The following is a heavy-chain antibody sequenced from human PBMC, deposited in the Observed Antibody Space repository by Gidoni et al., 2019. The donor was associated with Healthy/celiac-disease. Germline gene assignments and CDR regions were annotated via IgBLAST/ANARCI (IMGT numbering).Heavy chain of an antibody. CDR2: ISGSGGST. V-gene: IGHV3-23*01. J-gene: IGHJ3*02. CDR1: GFPFSSYA. CDR3: AKVGQVVHGAFDI. D-gene: IGHD3-22*01. Sequence: EVQLLDSGGGLVLPGGSLRLSCAASGFPFSSYAMSWVRQARGKGLEWVAAISGSGGSTYYADSVKGRCTISRDNSKNTLYLQMNSLRAEDTAVYYCAKVGQVVHGAFDIWGQGTMVTVSS.